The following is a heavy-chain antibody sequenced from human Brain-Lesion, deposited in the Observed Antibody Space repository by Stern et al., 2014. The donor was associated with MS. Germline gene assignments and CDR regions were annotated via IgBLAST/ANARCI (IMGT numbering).Heavy chain of an antibody. CDR3: ATLSPGAGGNYYRHFDY. D-gene: IGHD1-26*01. Sequence: VQLVQSGAEVKKPGASVKVSCKVSGYTLTEFSMHWVRQAPRQGLEWMGGFDPEDGGTIYAQKFQGRVTMTEDTSTDTAYMELSSLRSEDTAVYYCATLSPGAGGNYYRHFDYWGQGTLVTVSS. CDR1: GYTLTEFS. J-gene: IGHJ4*02. V-gene: IGHV1-24*01. CDR2: FDPEDGGT.